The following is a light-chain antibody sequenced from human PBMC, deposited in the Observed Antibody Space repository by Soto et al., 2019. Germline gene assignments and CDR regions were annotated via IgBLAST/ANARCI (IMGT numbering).Light chain of an antibody. Sequence: DIQMTQSPSSLSASVGDRVTITCQASQDISNHLNWYQQKPGKAPELLMFDASNLEPGVPSRFSGSGSGTDFTLTISSLQPEDFATYYCQQSYSTPTITFGQGTRLEIK. J-gene: IGKJ5*01. CDR1: QDISNH. CDR3: QQSYSTPTIT. V-gene: IGKV1-39*01. CDR2: DAS.